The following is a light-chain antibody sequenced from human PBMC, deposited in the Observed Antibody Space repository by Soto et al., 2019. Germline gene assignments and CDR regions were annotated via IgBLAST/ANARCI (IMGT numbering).Light chain of an antibody. CDR2: GAS. CDR1: QSVSSN. J-gene: IGKJ1*01. CDR3: QQYNNWPRT. V-gene: IGKV3-15*01. Sequence: EIVMTQSPATLSVSPGERATLSCRASQSVSSNLAWYQQKPGQAPRLLIYGASTRAPGIPARYSGSGSGPEFTLTISSLQSEDLAVYYCQQYNNWPRTFGQGTKVDIQ.